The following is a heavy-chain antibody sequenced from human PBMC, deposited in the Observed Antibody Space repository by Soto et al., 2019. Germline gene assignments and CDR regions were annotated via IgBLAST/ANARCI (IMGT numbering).Heavy chain of an antibody. Sequence: EVQLVESGGGLVQPGGSLRLSCAASGFTFSSYSMNWVRQASGKGLEWVSYISSSSSTIYYADSVKGRFTISRDNAKNSLYLQTNSLRDEDTAVYYCARDRHVSYYYDSSGYYFIDYWGQGTLVTVSS. V-gene: IGHV3-48*02. J-gene: IGHJ4*02. CDR1: GFTFSSYS. CDR3: ARDRHVSYYYDSSGYYFIDY. D-gene: IGHD3-22*01. CDR2: ISSSSSTI.